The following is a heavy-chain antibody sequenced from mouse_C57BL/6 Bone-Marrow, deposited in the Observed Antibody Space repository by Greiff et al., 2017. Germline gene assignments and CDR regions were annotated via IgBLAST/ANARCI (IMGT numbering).Heavy chain of an antibody. V-gene: IGHV2-2*01. Sequence: QVQLKESGPGLVQPSQSLSITCTASGFSLTSYGVHWVRQSPGKGLEWLGVIWSGGSTDYNAAFISRLSISKDNSKSQVFFKMNSLQADDTAIYYCSSNLYYGSSYGWFAYWGQGTLVTVSA. CDR3: SSNLYYGSSYGWFAY. J-gene: IGHJ3*01. CDR1: GFSLTSYG. CDR2: IWSGGST. D-gene: IGHD1-1*01.